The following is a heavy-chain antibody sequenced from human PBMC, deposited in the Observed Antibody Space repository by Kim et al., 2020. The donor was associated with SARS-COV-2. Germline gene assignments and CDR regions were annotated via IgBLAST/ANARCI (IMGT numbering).Heavy chain of an antibody. V-gene: IGHV3-48*03. D-gene: IGHD4-17*01. J-gene: IGHJ6*02. CDR3: ARQRGTTVVTLDYYYGMDV. Sequence: GRFTISRDNAKNSLYLQMNSLRAEDTAVYYCARQRGTTVVTLDYYYGMDVWGQGTTVTVSS.